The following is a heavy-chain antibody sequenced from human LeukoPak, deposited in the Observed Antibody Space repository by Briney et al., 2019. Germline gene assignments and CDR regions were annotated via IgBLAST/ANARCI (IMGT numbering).Heavy chain of an antibody. CDR1: GFTFSSYG. CDR3: ASGFCSGGSCYRVFDY. Sequence: TGRSLRLSCAASGFTFSSYGMHWVRQAPGKGLEWVAVIWYDGSNKYYADSVKGRFTISRDNSKNTLYLQMNSLRAEDTAVYYCASGFCSGGSCYRVFDYWGQGTLVTVSS. J-gene: IGHJ4*02. D-gene: IGHD2-15*01. CDR2: IWYDGSNK. V-gene: IGHV3-33*01.